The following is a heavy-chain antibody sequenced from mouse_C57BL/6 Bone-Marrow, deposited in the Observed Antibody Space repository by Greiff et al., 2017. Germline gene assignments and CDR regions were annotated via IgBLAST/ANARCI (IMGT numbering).Heavy chain of an antibody. V-gene: IGHV1-72*01. CDR1: GYTFTSYW. D-gene: IGHD2-1*01. CDR3: AHGNYFYWYFAV. Sequence: VQLQQPGAELVKPGASVKLFCKASGYTFTSYWMHWVKQRPGRGLEWIGRIDPNSGGTKCNEKFKSKATLTVDKPSSTAYMQLSSPTSEDSAVYNGAHGNYFYWYFAVWGTGTTVTVSS. J-gene: IGHJ1*03. CDR2: IDPNSGGT.